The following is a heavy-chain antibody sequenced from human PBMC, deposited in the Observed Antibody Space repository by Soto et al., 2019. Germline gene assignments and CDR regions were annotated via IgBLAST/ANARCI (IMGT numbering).Heavy chain of an antibody. V-gene: IGHV4-39*03. D-gene: IGHD3-10*01. CDR1: GGSISTSNYY. CDR3: ATFGVPARRHTDFGS. J-gene: IGHJ4*02. CDR2: ISFSVTT. Sequence: SATLRLPCTVSGGSISTSNYYWGWVRHPPGKGLAWIGNISFSVTTYYNPSLTSRVTISVDTSKNQFSLKLHSVPAADPAVSFWATFGVPARRHTDFGSWDTGNMVTFS.